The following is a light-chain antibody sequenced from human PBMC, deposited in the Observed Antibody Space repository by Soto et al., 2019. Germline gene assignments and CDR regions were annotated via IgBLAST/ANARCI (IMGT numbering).Light chain of an antibody. CDR1: QSLLHSNGYNY. CDR2: LGS. J-gene: IGKJ5*01. V-gene: IGKV2-28*01. CDR3: QQYNSYSIT. Sequence: DIVLTQSPPSLPFTPGEPASISCRSSQSLLHSNGYNYLDWYLQKPGQSPQLLIYLGSKRSSGIPDRFSGSGSRTEFTLTISSLQPDDFATYYCQQYNSYSITFGQGTRLEIK.